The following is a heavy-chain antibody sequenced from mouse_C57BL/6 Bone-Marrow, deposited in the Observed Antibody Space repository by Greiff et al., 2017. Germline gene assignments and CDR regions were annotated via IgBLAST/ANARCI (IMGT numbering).Heavy chain of an antibody. J-gene: IGHJ1*03. Sequence: QVQLKQPGAELVKPGASVKLSCKASGYTFTSYWMHWVKQRPGRGLEWIGRIDPNSGGTKYNEKFKSKATLTVDKPSSTAYMQLSSLTSEDSAVYYCARNPVVATNNWYFDVWGTGTTVTVSS. D-gene: IGHD1-1*01. CDR3: ARNPVVATNNWYFDV. CDR2: IDPNSGGT. V-gene: IGHV1-72*01. CDR1: GYTFTSYW.